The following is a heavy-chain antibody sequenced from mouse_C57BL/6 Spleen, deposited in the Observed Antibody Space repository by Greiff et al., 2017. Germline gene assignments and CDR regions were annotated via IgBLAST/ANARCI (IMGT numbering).Heavy chain of an antibody. D-gene: IGHD1-1*01. CDR3: ARHEGSYYGSGGYFDV. CDR2: FYPGSGSI. CDR1: GYTFTEYT. J-gene: IGHJ1*03. Sequence: LVKPGASVKLSCKASGYTFTEYTIHWVKQRSGQGLEWIGWFYPGSGSIKYNEKFKDKATLTADKSSSTVYMELSRLTSEDSAVDFCARHEGSYYGSGGYFDVWGTGTTVTVSS. V-gene: IGHV1-62-2*01.